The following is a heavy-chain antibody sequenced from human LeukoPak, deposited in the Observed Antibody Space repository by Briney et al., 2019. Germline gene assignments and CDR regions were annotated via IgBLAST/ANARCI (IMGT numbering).Heavy chain of an antibody. CDR3: ARGLTTVTFDC. J-gene: IGHJ4*02. V-gene: IGHV1-2*02. D-gene: IGHD4-17*01. CDR1: GYSFTAYY. Sequence: EASVKVSCKASGYSFTAYYMHWVRQAPGQGLEWMGWINPNSGATNYARQFQGRVTMTRDTSISTAYMELSRLRSDDTAVYHCARGLTTVTFDCWGQGTLVTVTS. CDR2: INPNSGAT.